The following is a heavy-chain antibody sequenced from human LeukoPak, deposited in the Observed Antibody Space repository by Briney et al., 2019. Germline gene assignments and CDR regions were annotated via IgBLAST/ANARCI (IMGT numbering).Heavy chain of an antibody. D-gene: IGHD5-12*01. CDR3: ARGRGTTDIVATIIRGYFDY. J-gene: IGHJ4*02. CDR1: GGSISSSSYY. V-gene: IGHV4-39*07. CDR2: IYYSGST. Sequence: PSETLSLTCTVSGGSISSSSYYWGWIRQPPGKGLEWIGSIYYSGSTYYNPSLKSRVTMSVDTSKNQFSLKLSSVTAADTAVYYCARGRGTTDIVATIIRGYFDYWGQGTLVTVSS.